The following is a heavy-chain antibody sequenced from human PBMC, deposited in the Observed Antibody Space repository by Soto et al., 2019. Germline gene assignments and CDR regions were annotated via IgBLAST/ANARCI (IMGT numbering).Heavy chain of an antibody. V-gene: IGHV1-58*01. D-gene: IGHD6-6*01. Sequence: ASVKVSCKASGFPFTSSAVQWVRQARGQRLEWIGWIVVGSGNTNYAQKFQERVTITRDMSTSTAYMELSSLRSEDTAVYYCAALNGLSSSSGPFDYWGQGTLVTVSS. J-gene: IGHJ4*02. CDR1: GFPFTSSA. CDR2: IVVGSGNT. CDR3: AALNGLSSSSGPFDY.